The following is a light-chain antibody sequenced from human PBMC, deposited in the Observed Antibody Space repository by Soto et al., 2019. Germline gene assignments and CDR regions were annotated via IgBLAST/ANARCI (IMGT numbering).Light chain of an antibody. CDR1: NSNIGADYE. CDR3: CSYAVRNTFFV. J-gene: IGLJ1*01. Sequence: QSVLTQPPSVSGAPGQRVTISCTGSNSNIGADYEVYWYQQFPGTAPKLLISNNTNRPSGVPDRFSGSRSGTSASLAITGLQSEDEADYFCCSYAVRNTFFVFGTGTKLTVL. V-gene: IGLV1-40*01. CDR2: NNT.